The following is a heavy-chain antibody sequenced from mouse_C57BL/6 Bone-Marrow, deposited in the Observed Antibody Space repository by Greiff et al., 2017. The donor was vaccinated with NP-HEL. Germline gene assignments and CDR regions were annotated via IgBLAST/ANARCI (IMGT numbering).Heavy chain of an antibody. J-gene: IGHJ3*01. CDR1: GFTFSSYG. V-gene: IGHV5-6*01. D-gene: IGHD2-4*01. Sequence: EVMLVESGGDLVKPGGSLKLSCAASGFTFSSYGMSWVRQTPDKRLEWVATISSGGSYTYYPDSVKGRFTISRDNAKNTLYLQLSSLTSEETAMYYCASPYDYDVAWFAYWGQGTLVTVSA. CDR2: ISSGGSYT. CDR3: ASPYDYDVAWFAY.